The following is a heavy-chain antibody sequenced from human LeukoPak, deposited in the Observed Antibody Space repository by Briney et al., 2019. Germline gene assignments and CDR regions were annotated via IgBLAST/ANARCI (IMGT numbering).Heavy chain of an antibody. CDR1: GDSVSSNSGA. Sequence: SQTLSLTCAISGDSVSSNSGAWNWIRQSPSRGLEWLGRTYYRSKWYNDYAVSVKSRITTNPDTSKNQFSLQLNSVTPEDTAVYYCASRSAVAGEFDYWGQGTVVTVSS. J-gene: IGHJ4*02. D-gene: IGHD6-19*01. CDR2: TYYRSKWYN. CDR3: ASRSAVAGEFDY. V-gene: IGHV6-1*01.